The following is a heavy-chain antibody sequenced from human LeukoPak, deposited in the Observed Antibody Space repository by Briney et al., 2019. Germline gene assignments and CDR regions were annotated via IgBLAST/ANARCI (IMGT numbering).Heavy chain of an antibody. CDR2: KRFDGSNK. D-gene: IGHD1-26*01. CDR1: GFTFSDYG. J-gene: IGHJ3*02. Sequence: GGSLRLSCAASGFTFSDYGMHWVRQAPGKGLEWVAFKRFDGSNKYYVDSVKGRFTISRDNSKNTLYLQMNSLTTEDTAVYYCAKDRGGSHDAFDIWGQGTMVTVSS. V-gene: IGHV3-30*02. CDR3: AKDRGGSHDAFDI.